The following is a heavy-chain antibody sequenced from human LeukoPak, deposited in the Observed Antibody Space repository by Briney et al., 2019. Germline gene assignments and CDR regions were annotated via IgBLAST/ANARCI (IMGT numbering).Heavy chain of an antibody. Sequence: PSETLSLTCTVSGGSISSSSYYWGWIRQPPGKGLEWIGSIYYSGSTYYNPSLKSRVTISVDTSKNQFSLKLSSVTAADTAVYYCASVYSSSWYSYYYMDVWGKGTTVTVSS. V-gene: IGHV4-39*07. CDR2: IYYSGST. CDR3: ASVYSSSWYSYYYMDV. D-gene: IGHD6-13*01. J-gene: IGHJ6*03. CDR1: GGSISSSSYY.